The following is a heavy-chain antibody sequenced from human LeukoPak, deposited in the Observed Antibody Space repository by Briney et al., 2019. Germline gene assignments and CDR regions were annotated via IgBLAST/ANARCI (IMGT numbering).Heavy chain of an antibody. V-gene: IGHV3-21*01. CDR3: ARLTTTVTTPFDY. CDR1: GFTFSIYN. J-gene: IGHJ4*02. Sequence: TGGSLRLSCAASGFTFSIYNMNWVRQAPGKGLEWVSSISSSSSYIYYADSVKGRFTISRDNAKNSLYLQVNSLRAEDTAVYYCARLTTTVTTPFDYWGQGTLVTVSS. D-gene: IGHD4-17*01. CDR2: ISSSSSYI.